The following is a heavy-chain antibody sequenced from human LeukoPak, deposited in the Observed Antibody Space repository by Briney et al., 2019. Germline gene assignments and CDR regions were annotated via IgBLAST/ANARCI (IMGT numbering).Heavy chain of an antibody. J-gene: IGHJ4*02. D-gene: IGHD1-14*01. CDR2: IHYSGST. Sequence: PSETLSLTCSVAGASISSHYWSWTRQPPGKGLEWIGYIHYSGSTNCNPSLKSRVTISLDTSKNQFSLKLTSVTAADTAVYYCSRAGTGLNIPGAYWGQGTLVTVSS. CDR1: GASISSHY. CDR3: SRAGTGLNIPGAY. V-gene: IGHV4-59*11.